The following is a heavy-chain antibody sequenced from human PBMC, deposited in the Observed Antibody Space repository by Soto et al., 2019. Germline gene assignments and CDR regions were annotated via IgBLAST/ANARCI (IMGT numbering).Heavy chain of an antibody. CDR3: AREEPATLAYYYGMDA. Sequence: PGGSLRLSCAASGFAFSTYTMNWVRQVPGKGLEWVSSISSGSSNIYYADSVKGRFTISRDNAKNSLYLQINSLRAEDTAVYYSAREEPATLAYYYGMDAWGQGTSVTVSS. D-gene: IGHD6-25*01. CDR1: GFAFSTYT. CDR2: ISSGSSNI. J-gene: IGHJ6*02. V-gene: IGHV3-21*01.